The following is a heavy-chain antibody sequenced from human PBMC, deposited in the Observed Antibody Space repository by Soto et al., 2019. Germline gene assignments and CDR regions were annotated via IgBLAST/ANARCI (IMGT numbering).Heavy chain of an antibody. CDR3: ATVGNSGYDLGAFDI. D-gene: IGHD5-12*01. Sequence: ASVKVSCKVSGYTLTELSMHWVRQAPGKGLEWMGGFDPEDGETIYAQKIQGRVTMTEDTSTDTAYKEMSSLRSEDTAVFFCATVGNSGYDLGAFDIWGQGTMVTVSS. V-gene: IGHV1-24*01. CDR2: FDPEDGET. J-gene: IGHJ3*02. CDR1: GYTLTELS.